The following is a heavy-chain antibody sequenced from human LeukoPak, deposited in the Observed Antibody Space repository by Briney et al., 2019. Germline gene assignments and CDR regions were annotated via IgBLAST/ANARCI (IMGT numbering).Heavy chain of an antibody. CDR2: IKQDGSEK. D-gene: IGHD3-22*01. V-gene: IGHV3-7*01. Sequence: GGSLRLSCAASGFTFSSYWMSWVRQAPGKGLEWVANIKQDGSEKYYVDSVKGRFTISRDNAKNSLYLQMNSLRAEDTAVYYCTTEGDYYDSRTTLWDYWGQGTLVTVSS. CDR3: TTEGDYYDSRTTLWDY. CDR1: GFTFSSYW. J-gene: IGHJ4*02.